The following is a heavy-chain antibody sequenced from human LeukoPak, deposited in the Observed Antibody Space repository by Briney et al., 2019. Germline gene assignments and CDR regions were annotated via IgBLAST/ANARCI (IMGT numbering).Heavy chain of an antibody. Sequence: GGSLGLSCTASGFNFSNYWMPWVRQVPGKGLVWVSRLNTGGNSTIYADSVKGRFIISRDNAKSTLYLQMNSLRADDTGVYYCTREGAYDSGTYGASDYWGQGTLVTVSS. J-gene: IGHJ4*02. D-gene: IGHD3-10*01. CDR1: GFNFSNYW. V-gene: IGHV3-74*01. CDR3: TREGAYDSGTYGASDY. CDR2: LNTGGNST.